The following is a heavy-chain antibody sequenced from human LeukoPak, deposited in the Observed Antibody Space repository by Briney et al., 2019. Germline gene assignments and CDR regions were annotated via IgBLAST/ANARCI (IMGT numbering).Heavy chain of an antibody. CDR1: GYSFTSYW. Sequence: GESLKISCKGSGYSFTSYWIGWVRQMPGKGLEWMGIIYPGDSDTRYSPSFQGQVAISADKSISTTYLQWSSLKASDTAIYYCARQGSSYDILTGLNNWGQGTLVTVSS. D-gene: IGHD3-9*01. CDR3: ARQGSSYDILTGLNN. V-gene: IGHV5-51*01. J-gene: IGHJ4*02. CDR2: IYPGDSDT.